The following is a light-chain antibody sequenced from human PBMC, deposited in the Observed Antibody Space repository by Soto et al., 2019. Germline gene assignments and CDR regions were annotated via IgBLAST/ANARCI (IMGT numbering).Light chain of an antibody. CDR1: NIGSKS. CDR3: QVWDSSSDHVV. Sequence: SYVLTQPPSVSVAPGQTARITCGGNNIGSKSVHWCQQKPGQAPVLVVYDDSDRPSGIPERFSGSNSGNTATLTISRVEAGDEADYYCQVWDSSSDHVVFGGGTQLTVL. V-gene: IGLV3-21*02. J-gene: IGLJ2*01. CDR2: DDS.